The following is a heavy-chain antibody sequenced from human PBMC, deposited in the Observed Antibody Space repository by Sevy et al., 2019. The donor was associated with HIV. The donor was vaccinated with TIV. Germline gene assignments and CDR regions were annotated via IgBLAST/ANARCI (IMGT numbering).Heavy chain of an antibody. CDR3: ARDQREGDCSGGSCYSDAFDI. CDR1: GFTFSSYS. V-gene: IGHV3-21*01. CDR2: ISSSSNYI. D-gene: IGHD2-15*01. J-gene: IGHJ3*02. Sequence: GGSLRLSCAASGFTFSSYSMNWVRQAPGKGLEWVSSISSSSNYIYYADSVKGRFTISRDNAKNSLYLQMNSLIAEDTAVYYCARDQREGDCSGGSCYSDAFDIWGQGTMVTVSS.